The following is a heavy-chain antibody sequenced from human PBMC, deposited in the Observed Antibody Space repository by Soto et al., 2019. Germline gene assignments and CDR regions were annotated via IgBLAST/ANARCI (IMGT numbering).Heavy chain of an antibody. CDR1: GGSVSSGSYY. CDR2: IYYSGST. CDR3: ARGGGHDYGDYALGY. D-gene: IGHD4-17*01. Sequence: PSETLSLTCTVSGGSVSSGSYYWSWIRQPPGKGLEWIGYIYYSGSTNYNPSLKSRVTISVDTSKNQFSLKLSSVTAADTAVYYCARGGGHDYGDYALGYWGQGTLVTVSS. J-gene: IGHJ4*02. V-gene: IGHV4-61*01.